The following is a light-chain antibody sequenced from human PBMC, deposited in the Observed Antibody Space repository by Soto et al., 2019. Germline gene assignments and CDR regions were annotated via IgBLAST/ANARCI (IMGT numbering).Light chain of an antibody. Sequence: QSVLTRPSSGAGLPGPLVTVSFTGNSSDVGGYNYVSWYQHHPGKAPKLMIFDVSNRPSGVSNRFSCSKSGNTASLTISGLQPEDEADYYCSSYTTSNTRQIVFGTGTKVTAL. J-gene: IGLJ1*01. CDR3: SSYTTSNTRQIV. V-gene: IGLV2-14*03. CDR2: DVS. CDR1: SSDVGGYNY.